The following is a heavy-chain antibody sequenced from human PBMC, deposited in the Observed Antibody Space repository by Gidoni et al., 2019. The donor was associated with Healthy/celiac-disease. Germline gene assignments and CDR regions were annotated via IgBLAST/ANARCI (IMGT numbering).Heavy chain of an antibody. J-gene: IGHJ4*02. CDR2: IRSKAYGGTT. Sequence: EVQLVESGGGLVQPGRSLRLSCTASGFTFGDYAMSWFRQAPGKGLEWVGFIRSKAYGGTTEYAASVKGRFTISRDDSKSIAYLQMNSLKTEDTAVYYCTRSKTAMIVVVIASDYWGQGTLVTVSS. D-gene: IGHD3-22*01. CDR1: GFTFGDYA. V-gene: IGHV3-49*03. CDR3: TRSKTAMIVVVIASDY.